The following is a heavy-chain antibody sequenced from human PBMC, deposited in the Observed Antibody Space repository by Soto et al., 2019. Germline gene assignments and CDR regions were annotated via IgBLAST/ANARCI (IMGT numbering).Heavy chain of an antibody. Sequence: SVKVSCKASGFTFTSSAVQWVRQARGQRLEWIGWIVVGSGNTNYAQKFQERVTITRDMSTSTAYMERSSLRSEDTAVYYCAASTGKYMVRGVADYYGMDVWGQGTTVTVS. CDR3: AASTGKYMVRGVADYYGMDV. D-gene: IGHD3-10*01. CDR2: IVVGSGNT. J-gene: IGHJ6*02. CDR1: GFTFTSSA. V-gene: IGHV1-58*01.